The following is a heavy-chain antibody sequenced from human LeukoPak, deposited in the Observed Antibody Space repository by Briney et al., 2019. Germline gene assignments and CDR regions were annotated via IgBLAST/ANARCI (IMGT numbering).Heavy chain of an antibody. V-gene: IGHV4-4*09. D-gene: IGHD5-12*01. CDR1: GVSMSAYQ. CDR3: ARAPGSVESLQVDYYFDY. CDR2: INTKGET. Sequence: SETLSLTCTVSGVSMSAYQWSWVRQSPEKGLEWIGCINTKGETSYNPSLKSRVTTSVDTSKSQFSLRLTSVTAADTAVYYCARAPGSVESLQVDYYFDYWGQGTLVTVSS. J-gene: IGHJ4*02.